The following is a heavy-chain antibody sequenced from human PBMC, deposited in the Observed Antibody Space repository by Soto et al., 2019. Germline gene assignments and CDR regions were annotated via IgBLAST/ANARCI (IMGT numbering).Heavy chain of an antibody. CDR3: ECGVEGGLPPRNWFSP. CDR2: IYYSGST. J-gene: IGHJ5*02. D-gene: IGHD2-8*02. V-gene: IGHV4-59*01. Sequence: SETLSLTCTVSGGSISSYYWSWIRQPPGKGLEWIGYIYYSGSTNYNPSLKSRVTISVDTSKNQFSLKLSSVTAADTAVNYCECGVEGGLPPRNWFSPPARRTSVPVSS. CDR1: GGSISSYY.